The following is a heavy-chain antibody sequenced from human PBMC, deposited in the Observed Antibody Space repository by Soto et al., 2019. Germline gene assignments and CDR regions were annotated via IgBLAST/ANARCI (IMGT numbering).Heavy chain of an antibody. CDR2: IYYSGST. J-gene: IGHJ4*02. V-gene: IGHV4-59*01. Sequence: SETLSLTCTVSGGSISSYYWSWIRQPPGKGLEWIGYIYYSGSTNYNPSLKSRVTISVDTSKNQFSLKLSSVTAADTAVYYCARDFSMITFGGVIVPSFDYWGQGTLVTVSS. CDR1: GGSISSYY. D-gene: IGHD3-16*02. CDR3: ARDFSMITFGGVIVPSFDY.